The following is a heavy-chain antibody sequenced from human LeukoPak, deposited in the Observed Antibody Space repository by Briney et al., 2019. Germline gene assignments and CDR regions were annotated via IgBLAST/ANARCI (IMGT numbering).Heavy chain of an antibody. CDR3: ARASGGYYNNWFDP. J-gene: IGHJ5*02. V-gene: IGHV4-59*01. CDR1: GGXXSXYY. D-gene: IGHD3-22*01. Sequence: SETLSLTCTVSGGXXSXYYWXWIXXPPGXXXXXIGYXYYSGSTNYNPXLKSRVTISVDTSKNQFSLKLSSVTAADTAVYYCARASGGYYNNWFDPWGQGTLVTVSS. CDR2: XYYSGST.